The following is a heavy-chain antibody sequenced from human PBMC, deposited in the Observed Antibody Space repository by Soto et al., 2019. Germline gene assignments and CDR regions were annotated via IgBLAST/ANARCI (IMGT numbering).Heavy chain of an antibody. CDR3: AREGTAMVTGWFDP. CDR2: IYYSGST. Sequence: QVQLQESGPGLVKPSQTLSLTCTVSGGSISSGGYYWSWIRQHPGKGLEWIGYIYYSGSTYYNPSHKGRVTXXVXTXXNQFSLKLSSVTAADTAVYYCAREGTAMVTGWFDPWGQGTLVTVSS. J-gene: IGHJ5*02. V-gene: IGHV4-31*03. CDR1: GGSISSGGYY. D-gene: IGHD5-18*01.